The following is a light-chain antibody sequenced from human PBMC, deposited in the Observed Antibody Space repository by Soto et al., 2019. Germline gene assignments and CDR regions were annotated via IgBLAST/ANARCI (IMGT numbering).Light chain of an antibody. Sequence: SVLTQPASVSGSPGQSITLSCTGTTSDVGRYNYVSWYQQHPGKAPKLIIYDVSNRPSGVSNRFSGSKSGNTASLTISGLQAEDEADYYCNSYTSSSTDVFGTGTKLTVL. CDR2: DVS. J-gene: IGLJ1*01. CDR1: TSDVGRYNY. V-gene: IGLV2-14*01. CDR3: NSYTSSSTDV.